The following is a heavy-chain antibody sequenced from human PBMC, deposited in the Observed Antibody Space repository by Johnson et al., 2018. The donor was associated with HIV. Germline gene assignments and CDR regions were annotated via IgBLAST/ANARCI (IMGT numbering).Heavy chain of an antibody. J-gene: IGHJ3*02. D-gene: IGHD1-14*01. CDR2: IYSGDST. CDR1: GFTVSSNY. Sequence: VQLVESGGGLIQPGGSLRLSCAALGFTVSSNYMSWVRQAPGKGLEWVSVIYSGDSTYYADSVQGRFIISRDNSKHTLYLQMNSLRADDTAVYYCARSRQVGTPDAFDIWGQGTMVTVSS. CDR3: ARSRQVGTPDAFDI. V-gene: IGHV3-53*01.